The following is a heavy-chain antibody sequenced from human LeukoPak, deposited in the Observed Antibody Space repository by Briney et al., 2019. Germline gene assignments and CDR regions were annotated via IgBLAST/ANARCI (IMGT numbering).Heavy chain of an antibody. V-gene: IGHV1-3*01. CDR2: INAGNGNT. D-gene: IGHD3-3*01. J-gene: IGHJ5*02. CDR1: GYTFTSYA. Sequence: ASVKVSCKASGYTFTSYAMHWVRQAPGQRLEWMGWINAGNGNTKYSQKFQGRVTITRDTSASTAYMELSSLRSEDTAVYYCARGRYDFWSGYFNWFDPWGQGTLVTVSS. CDR3: ARGRYDFWSGYFNWFDP.